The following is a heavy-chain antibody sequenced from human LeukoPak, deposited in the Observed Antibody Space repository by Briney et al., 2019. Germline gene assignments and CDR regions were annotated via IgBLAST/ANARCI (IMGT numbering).Heavy chain of an antibody. CDR3: ARDSEIVATAIDY. CDR2: INPNSGGT. Sequence: ASVKVSCKASGYTFTGYYMHWVRQAPGQGLEWMGWINPNSGGTDYAQKFQGRVTMTRDTSISTAYMELSRLRSDDTAVYYCARDSEIVATAIDYWGQGTLVTVSS. V-gene: IGHV1-2*02. J-gene: IGHJ4*02. D-gene: IGHD5-12*01. CDR1: GYTFTGYY.